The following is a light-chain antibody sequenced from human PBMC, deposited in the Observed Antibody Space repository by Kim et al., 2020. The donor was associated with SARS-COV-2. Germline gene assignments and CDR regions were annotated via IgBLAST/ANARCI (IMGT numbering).Light chain of an antibody. CDR3: QQYYSTPLT. J-gene: IGKJ4*01. CDR1: QSVLYSSKNKNY. V-gene: IGKV4-1*01. Sequence: DIVMTQSPDSLAVSLGERATINCKSSQSVLYSSKNKNYLAWYQQKPGQPPKLLIYWASTQESGVPDRFSGSGSGTDFTLTISSLQAEDVAVYYCQQYYSTPLTFGGGTKVDIK. CDR2: WAS.